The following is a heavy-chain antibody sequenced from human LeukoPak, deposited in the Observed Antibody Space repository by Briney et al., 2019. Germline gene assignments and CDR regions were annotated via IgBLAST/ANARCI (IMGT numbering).Heavy chain of an antibody. CDR1: GCTFSSYA. V-gene: IGHV3-30*04. D-gene: IGHD6-13*01. J-gene: IGHJ6*02. Sequence: GGSLRLSCAASGCTFSSYAMHWVRQAPGKGLEWVAVISYDGSNKYYADSVKGRFTISRDNSKNTLYLQMNSLRAEDTAVYYCAREWYSSSWYYYGMDVWGQGTTVTVSS. CDR2: ISYDGSNK. CDR3: AREWYSSSWYYYGMDV.